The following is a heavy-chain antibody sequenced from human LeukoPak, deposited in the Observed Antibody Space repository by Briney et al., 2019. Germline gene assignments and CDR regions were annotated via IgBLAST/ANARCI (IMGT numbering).Heavy chain of an antibody. Sequence: ASGKLCCSPSGYTFTSYDINWVRQATGPGLEWMGGLNHSSGTIGYAQVFQGRVTMTRNTSISTAYMELSSLRSEGTAVYYCATDQRHGFGELYYGMDVWGQGTTVTVSS. CDR2: LNHSSGTI. D-gene: IGHD3-10*01. J-gene: IGHJ6*02. V-gene: IGHV1-8*01. CDR3: ATDQRHGFGELYYGMDV. CDR1: GYTFTSYD.